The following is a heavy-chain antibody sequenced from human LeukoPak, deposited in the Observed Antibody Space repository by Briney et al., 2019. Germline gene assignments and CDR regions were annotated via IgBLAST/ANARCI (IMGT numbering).Heavy chain of an antibody. CDR1: GFTFSSYE. Sequence: PGGSLRLSCAASGFTFSSYEMNWVRQAPGKGLEWVSYISSSGSTIYYADSVKGRFTVSRDNAKNSLYLQMNSLRAEDTAVYYCARDCGGGGCYGPYDAFDIWGQGTMVTVSS. CDR3: ARDCGGGGCYGPYDAFDI. J-gene: IGHJ3*02. V-gene: IGHV3-48*03. CDR2: ISSSGSTI. D-gene: IGHD2-15*01.